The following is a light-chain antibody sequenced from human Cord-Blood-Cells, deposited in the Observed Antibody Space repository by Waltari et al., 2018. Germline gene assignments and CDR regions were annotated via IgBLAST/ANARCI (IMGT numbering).Light chain of an antibody. CDR2: DAS. Sequence: EIVLTQSPATLSLSPGERATLSCRASQSVSSYLAWYQQKPGQAPRLLIYDASNRATGSPARFSGSGSGTDFTRTISSLGPEDCAVYYCQQRSNWPPLTFGGGTKVEIK. V-gene: IGKV3-11*01. CDR3: QQRSNWPPLT. CDR1: QSVSSY. J-gene: IGKJ4*01.